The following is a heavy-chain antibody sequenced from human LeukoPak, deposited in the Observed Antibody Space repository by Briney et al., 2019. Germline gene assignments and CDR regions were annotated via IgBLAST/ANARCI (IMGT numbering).Heavy chain of an antibody. Sequence: SETLSLTCAVYGGSFSGYYWSRIRQPPGKGLEWIGEINHSGSTNYNPSLKSRVTISVDTSKNQFSLKLSSVTAADTAVYFCARGIRYFDWLLLGYYFDYWGQGTLVTVSS. V-gene: IGHV4-34*01. CDR2: INHSGST. CDR1: GGSFSGYY. J-gene: IGHJ4*02. D-gene: IGHD3-9*01. CDR3: ARGIRYFDWLLLGYYFDY.